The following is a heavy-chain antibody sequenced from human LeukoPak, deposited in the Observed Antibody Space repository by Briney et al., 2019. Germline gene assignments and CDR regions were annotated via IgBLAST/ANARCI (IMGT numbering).Heavy chain of an antibody. J-gene: IGHJ3*02. D-gene: IGHD3-22*01. CDR2: ISYDGSNK. V-gene: IGHV3-30*18. Sequence: GGSLRLSCAASGFTFSSYGMHWVRQAPGKGXXXXXXISYDGSNKYYADSVKGRFTISRDNSKNTLYLQMNSLRAEDTAVYYCAKDPGYYDNTDAFDIWGQGTMVTVSS. CDR3: AKDPGYYDNTDAFDI. CDR1: GFTFSSYG.